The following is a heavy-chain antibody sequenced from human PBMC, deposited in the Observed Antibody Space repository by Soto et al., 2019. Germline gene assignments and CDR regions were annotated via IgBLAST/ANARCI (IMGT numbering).Heavy chain of an antibody. V-gene: IGHV1-2*02. J-gene: IGHJ4*02. CDR2: INANNGGA. CDR3: ARGYTYGSFDN. D-gene: IGHD5-18*01. CDR1: GYTFTDYH. Sequence: RAAVKVSCKASGYTFTDYHIHWVRQAPGQGLEFMGWINANNGGAGSAQQFQGRVTMTRDTSISTAYMELSRLRSDDTAVYYCARGYTYGSFDNWAQGTLVTVSS.